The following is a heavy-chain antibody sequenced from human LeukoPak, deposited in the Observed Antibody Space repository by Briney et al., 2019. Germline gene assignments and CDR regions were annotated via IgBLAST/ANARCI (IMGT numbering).Heavy chain of an antibody. J-gene: IGHJ4*02. CDR1: GGSISSGSYY. CDR2: IYTSGST. D-gene: IGHD6-19*01. CDR3: VRDVGSSGWYDY. V-gene: IGHV4-61*02. Sequence: PSETLSLTCTVSGGSISSGSYYWSWIRQPAGKGLEWIGRIYTSGSTNYNPSLKSRVTISVGTSKNQFSLQLSSVTAADTAVYYCVRDVGSSGWYDYWGQGTLVTVSS.